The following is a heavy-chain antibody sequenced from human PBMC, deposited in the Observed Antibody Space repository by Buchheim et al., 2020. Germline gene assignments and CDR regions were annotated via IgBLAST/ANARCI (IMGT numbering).Heavy chain of an antibody. CDR3: ASYSTGDRFDP. CDR1: GFTFSSYW. D-gene: IGHD5-18*01. V-gene: IGHV3-74*01. Sequence: EVQLVESGGGLVQPGGSLRLSCAASGFTFSSYWMHWVRQAPGKGLVWVSHINNDGSTISYADSVKGRFTTSRDNARNTLYLQMNRLRVEDTAVYYCASYSTGDRFDPWGQGTL. CDR2: INNDGSTI. J-gene: IGHJ5*02.